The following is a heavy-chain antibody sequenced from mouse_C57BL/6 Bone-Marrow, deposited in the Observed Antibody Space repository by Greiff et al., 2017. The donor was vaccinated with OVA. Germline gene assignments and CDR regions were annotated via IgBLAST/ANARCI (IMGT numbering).Heavy chain of an antibody. CDR1: GFNIKDDY. CDR2: IDPENGDT. J-gene: IGHJ2*01. V-gene: IGHV14-4*01. D-gene: IGHD1-1*01. CDR3: TARFYYYGSSLYYFDY. Sequence: EVQLQESGAELVRPGASVKLSCTASGFNIKDDYMHWVKQRPEQGLEWIGWIDPENGDTEYASKFQGKATITADTSSNTAYLPLSSLTSEDTAVYYCTARFYYYGSSLYYFDYWGQGTTLTVSS.